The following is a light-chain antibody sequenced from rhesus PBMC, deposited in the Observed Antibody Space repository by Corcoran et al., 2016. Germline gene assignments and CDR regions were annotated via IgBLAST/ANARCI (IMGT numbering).Light chain of an antibody. J-gene: IGKJ2*01. CDR3: QHGYGTPYS. CDR1: ENVNNY. V-gene: IGKV1-74*01. Sequence: DIQMTQSPSSLSASVGDRVTITCRASENVNNYLNWYQQKPGKAPKLLFYKASTLQSGVPSRFSGSGSGTVYTFTISSLQPEDVATYYCQHGYGTPYSFGQGTKVEIK. CDR2: KAS.